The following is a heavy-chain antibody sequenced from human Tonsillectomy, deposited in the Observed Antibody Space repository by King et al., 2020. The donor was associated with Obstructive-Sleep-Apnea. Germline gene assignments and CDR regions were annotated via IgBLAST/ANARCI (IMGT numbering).Heavy chain of an antibody. CDR1: GFSLSSSGVG. D-gene: IGHD6-13*01. Sequence: TLKESGPTLVKPTQTLTLTCTFSGFSLSSSGVGVGWIRQPPGKALEWLALIYWDDDKRYSPSLKIRVTITKDTSKNQVALTMTNMDPVDTATYYCAHSRFSSSLWGMDVWGQGTTVTVSS. CDR3: AHSRFSSSLWGMDV. J-gene: IGHJ6*02. V-gene: IGHV2-5*02. CDR2: IYWDDDK.